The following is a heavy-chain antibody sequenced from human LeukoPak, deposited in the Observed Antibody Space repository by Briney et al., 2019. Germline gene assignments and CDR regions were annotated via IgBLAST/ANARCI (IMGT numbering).Heavy chain of an antibody. CDR1: GFTFDDYT. J-gene: IGHJ4*02. CDR3: AKPTYYYVSSGYVYYFDY. CDR2: ISWDGGST. D-gene: IGHD3-22*01. Sequence: GGSLRLSCAASGFTFDDYTMHWVRQAPGKGLEWVSLISWDGGSTYYADSVKGRFTISRDNSKNTLYLQMNSLRAEDTAVYYCAKPTYYYVSSGYVYYFDYWGQGTLVTVSS. V-gene: IGHV3-43*01.